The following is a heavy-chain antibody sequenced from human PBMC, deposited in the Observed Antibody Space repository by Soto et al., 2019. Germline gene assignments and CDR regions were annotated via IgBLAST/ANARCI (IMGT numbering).Heavy chain of an antibody. CDR1: GGSISSYY. Sequence: PSDTLSLTCTVSGGSISSYYWSWIRQPPGKGLEWIGYIYYSGSTNYNPSLKSRVTISVDTSKNQFSLKLSSVTAADTAVYYCASVPVDGTDYYSRMDVWRQVHTVTVSS. V-gene: IGHV4-59*01. D-gene: IGHD6-19*01. J-gene: IGHJ6*02. CDR3: ASVPVDGTDYYSRMDV. CDR2: IYYSGST.